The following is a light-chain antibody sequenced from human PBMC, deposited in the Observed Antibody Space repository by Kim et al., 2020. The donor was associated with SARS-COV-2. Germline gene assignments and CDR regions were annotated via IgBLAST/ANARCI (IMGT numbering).Light chain of an antibody. Sequence: EIVMTQSPVTLSVSPGARATLSCRASQSVTSNLAWYQQTPGQAPRLLIYGASTRAAGIPARFSGSGSGTEFTLTISSLQSEDFAVYYCQQYNNWRRTFGQGTKVDIK. CDR2: GAS. CDR3: QQYNNWRRT. J-gene: IGKJ1*01. CDR1: QSVTSN. V-gene: IGKV3-15*01.